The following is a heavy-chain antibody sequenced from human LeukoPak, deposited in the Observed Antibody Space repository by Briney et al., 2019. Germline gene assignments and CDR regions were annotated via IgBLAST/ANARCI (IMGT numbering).Heavy chain of an antibody. CDR1: GDSISSYY. J-gene: IGHJ4*02. V-gene: IGHV4-59*01. Sequence: SETLSLTCTVSGDSISSYYWSWIRQPPGKGLEWIGYIYYSGSTIYNPSLNSRVTISVDTSKNQFSLKLSSVTPADTAVYYCARDTIGIGLRLGEYTDYWGQGILVTVSS. D-gene: IGHD3-16*01. CDR3: ARDTIGIGLRLGEYTDY. CDR2: IYYSGST.